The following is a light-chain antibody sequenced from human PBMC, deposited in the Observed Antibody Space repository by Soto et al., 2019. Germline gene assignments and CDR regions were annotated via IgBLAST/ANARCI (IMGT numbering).Light chain of an antibody. CDR1: QSISSW. Sequence: DIQMTQSPSTLSASVGDRVTITCRASQSISSWLAWYQPKPGKAPKLLIYDASSLESGVPSRFSGSGFGTEFTLAISRLQPDDFATYYCQQYNSYSQTCGQGPNVEIK. CDR2: DAS. J-gene: IGKJ1*01. CDR3: QQYNSYSQT. V-gene: IGKV1-5*01.